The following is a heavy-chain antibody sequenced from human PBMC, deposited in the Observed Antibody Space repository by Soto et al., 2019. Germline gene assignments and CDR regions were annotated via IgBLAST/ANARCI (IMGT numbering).Heavy chain of an antibody. V-gene: IGHV3-23*01. D-gene: IGHD3-10*01. CDR3: APGKSTGDIDWFDP. CDR1: GFSLQNYA. J-gene: IGHJ5*02. CDR2: LIGGHYGT. Sequence: PXVCLRLSCTACGFSLQNYAMAWVRQAPGKGLEWVSTLIGGHYGTAYSYSVKGRFTVSRDNSKNCLYLQMNSLGVEDTAMHFCAPGKSTGDIDWFDPCAQGSLVTVSS.